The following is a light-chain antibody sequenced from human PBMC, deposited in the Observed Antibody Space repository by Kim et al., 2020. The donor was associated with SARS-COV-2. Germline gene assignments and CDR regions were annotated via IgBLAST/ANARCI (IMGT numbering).Light chain of an antibody. CDR3: IQHKSYPLT. CDR2: AAS. Sequence: ASVGDRVTITCRASQGIGNYLAWLQHKPGKAPKRLIYAASSLQSGVSSRFSGSGSGTEFTLTISNLQPEDFGTYYCIQHKSYPLTFGGGTKVDIK. V-gene: IGKV1-17*03. J-gene: IGKJ4*01. CDR1: QGIGNY.